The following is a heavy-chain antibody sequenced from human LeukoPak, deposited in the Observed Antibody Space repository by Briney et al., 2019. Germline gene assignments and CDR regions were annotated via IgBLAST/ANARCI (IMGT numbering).Heavy chain of an antibody. Sequence: GGSLRLSCAASGFTFSSYSMNWVRQAPGKGLEWFSYISSSSSTIYYADSVKGRFTISRDNAKNSLYLQMNSLRDEDTAVYYCARKGVYLSYYDSSGYLFDYWGQGTLVTVSS. CDR3: ARKGVYLSYYDSSGYLFDY. CDR2: ISSSSSTI. CDR1: GFTFSSYS. J-gene: IGHJ4*02. D-gene: IGHD3-22*01. V-gene: IGHV3-48*02.